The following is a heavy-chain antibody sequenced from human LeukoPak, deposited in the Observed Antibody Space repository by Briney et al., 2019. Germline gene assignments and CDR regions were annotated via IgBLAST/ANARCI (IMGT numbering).Heavy chain of an antibody. CDR3: ARVDGSPDS. CDR2: VNLKSGNT. CDR1: GYTFPRDD. Sequence: GPVKGSFKAFGYTFPRDDIYWGGQGTGQGLEWMGWVNLKSGNTGSAQKFQGRVTITRDTSINTAYMELSSLRPEDTGVYYCARVDGSPDSWGQGTLVTVSS. V-gene: IGHV1-8*03. D-gene: IGHD2-15*01. J-gene: IGHJ4*02.